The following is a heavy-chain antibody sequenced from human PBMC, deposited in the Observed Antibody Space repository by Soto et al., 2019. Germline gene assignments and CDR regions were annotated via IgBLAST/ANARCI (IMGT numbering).Heavy chain of an antibody. Sequence: ASVKVSCKASGYTFTSYGISWLRQAPGQGLEWMGWISAYNGNTNYAQKLQGRVTMTTDTSTSTAYMELRSLRSDDTAVYYCASSDMYSSSWYYYYGMDVWGQGTTVTVSS. D-gene: IGHD6-6*01. V-gene: IGHV1-18*04. J-gene: IGHJ6*02. CDR3: ASSDMYSSSWYYYYGMDV. CDR2: ISAYNGNT. CDR1: GYTFTSYG.